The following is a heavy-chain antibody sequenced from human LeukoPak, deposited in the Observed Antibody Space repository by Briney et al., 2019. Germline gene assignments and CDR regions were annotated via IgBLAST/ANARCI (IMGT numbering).Heavy chain of an antibody. D-gene: IGHD4-17*01. J-gene: IGHJ4*02. CDR1: GGSISSSTYY. CDR3: ARLKSSYGDYYFDY. V-gene: IGHV4-39*01. CDR2: IYYSGRT. Sequence: SETLPLTCTVSGGSISSSTYYWGWIRQPPGKGLEWLGNIYYSGRTYYNPSLKNRLTISVDTSRNQFSLNLRSVTAADTAVYYCARLKSSYGDYYFDYWGQGTLVTVSS.